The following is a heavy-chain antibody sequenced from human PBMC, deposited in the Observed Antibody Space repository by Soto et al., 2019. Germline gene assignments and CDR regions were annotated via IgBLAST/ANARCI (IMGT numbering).Heavy chain of an antibody. V-gene: IGHV3-49*03. CDR3: TRGKESYPDC. D-gene: IGHD1-26*01. J-gene: IGHJ4*02. Sequence: EVQVVESGGGLVQPGRSLRLSCTASGYTFSDYAVSWFRQAPGKGLEWVGFVRSKAYGGTTEYAASVEGRFTVSRDDSNPIAYLQMNSLKTEDTAVYYCTRGKESYPDCWGQGTRVTVSS. CDR2: VRSKAYGGTT. CDR1: GYTFSDYA.